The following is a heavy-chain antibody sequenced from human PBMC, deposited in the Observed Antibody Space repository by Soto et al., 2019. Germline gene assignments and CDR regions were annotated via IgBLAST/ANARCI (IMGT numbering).Heavy chain of an antibody. J-gene: IGHJ3*02. Sequence: PSETLSLTCTVSGGSISSYYWSWIRQPPGKGLEWIGYIYYSGSTYYNPSLKSRVTISVDTSKNQFSLKLSSVTAADTAVYYCARHNGDYDTSIWGQGTMVTVSS. D-gene: IGHD4-17*01. CDR1: GGSISSYY. V-gene: IGHV4-59*04. CDR3: ARHNGDYDTSI. CDR2: IYYSGST.